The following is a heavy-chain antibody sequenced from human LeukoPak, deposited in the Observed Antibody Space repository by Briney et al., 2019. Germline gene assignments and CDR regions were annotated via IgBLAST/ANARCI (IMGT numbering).Heavy chain of an antibody. D-gene: IGHD2-21*01. CDR1: GFTFSTYA. Sequence: SGGSLRLSCAASGFTFSTYAMSWVRHAPGRGLECVSAISGTGGRTYYADYVKGRFTISRDNSKNTLYLQMNSLRAEDTAIFYCAKDPNRYCGGDCYSDYWGQGTLVTVSS. CDR3: AKDPNRYCGGDCYSDY. V-gene: IGHV3-23*01. CDR2: ISGTGGRT. J-gene: IGHJ4*02.